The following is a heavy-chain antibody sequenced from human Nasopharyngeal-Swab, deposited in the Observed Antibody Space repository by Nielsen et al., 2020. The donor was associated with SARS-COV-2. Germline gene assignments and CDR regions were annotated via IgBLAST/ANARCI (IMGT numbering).Heavy chain of an antibody. Sequence: SETLSLTCTVSGDSISSGNYYWRWIRQPPGKGLEWIGEINHSGGTRYNPSLKSRVIISVDTSKNQLSLKLTSLTAADTAMYYCARGQDGAAAALWGQGTLVTVSS. J-gene: IGHJ4*02. CDR2: INHSGGT. D-gene: IGHD6-13*01. CDR1: GDSISSGNYY. V-gene: IGHV4-39*07. CDR3: ARGQDGAAAAL.